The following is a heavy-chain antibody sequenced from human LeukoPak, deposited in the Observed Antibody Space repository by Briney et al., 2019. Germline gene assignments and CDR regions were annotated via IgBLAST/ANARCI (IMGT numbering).Heavy chain of an antibody. CDR3: ARADILTGYYKNGMDV. CDR2: IYYTGDT. CDR1: GGSINSYY. D-gene: IGHD3-9*01. V-gene: IGHV4-59*01. Sequence: KPSETLSLTCTVSGGSINSYYWTWVRQSPGKGLEWIGYIYYTGDTKDNPSLKSRVTMSVDTSKNQFSLNLSSVTAADTAVYYCARADILTGYYKNGMDVWGQGTTVTVSS. J-gene: IGHJ6*02.